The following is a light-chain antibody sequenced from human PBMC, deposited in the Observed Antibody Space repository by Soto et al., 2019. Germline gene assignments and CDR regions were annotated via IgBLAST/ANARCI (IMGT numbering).Light chain of an antibody. V-gene: IGLV2-18*02. CDR1: SSDVGRYNR. CDR3: SSYTATTTL. J-gene: IGLJ2*01. CDR2: EVN. Sequence: SALTQPPSMSWSPGQSVTISCTGTSSDVGRYNRVSWYQQPPGTAPKLIIYEVNNRPSGVPDRFSGSKSDNTASLTISGLQAEDEADYYCSSYTATTTLFGGGTKHNVL.